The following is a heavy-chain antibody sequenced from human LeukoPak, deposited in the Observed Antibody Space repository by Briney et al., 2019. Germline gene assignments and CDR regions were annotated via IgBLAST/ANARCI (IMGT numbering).Heavy chain of an antibody. CDR3: ARLRGYCSGGRRSCYFDY. CDR2: INAGNGNT. D-gene: IGHD2-15*01. J-gene: IGHJ4*02. Sequence: ASVKVSCKASGYTFTSYGISWVRQAPGQGLEWMGWINAGNGNTKYSQEFQGRVTITRDTSASTAYMELSSLRSEDMAVYYCARLRGYCSGGRRSCYFDYWGQGTLVTVSS. CDR1: GYTFTSYG. V-gene: IGHV1-3*03.